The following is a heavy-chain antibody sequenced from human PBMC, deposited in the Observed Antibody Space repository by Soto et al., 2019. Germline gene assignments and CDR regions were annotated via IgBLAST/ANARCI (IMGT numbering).Heavy chain of an antibody. D-gene: IGHD3-3*01. Sequence: ETLSLTGTFSAGSISSYYWSWFRQPAGKGRDGIGRIYTIGSTNSNPSLKSRVTMSVDTSQNQFTLKLSSVIAADTAAYSCVRLYYDFWRGDSKSVYWGQGTLVTVSS. CDR1: AGSISSYY. CDR3: VRLYYDFWRGDSKSVY. J-gene: IGHJ4*02. V-gene: IGHV4-4*07. CDR2: IYTIGST.